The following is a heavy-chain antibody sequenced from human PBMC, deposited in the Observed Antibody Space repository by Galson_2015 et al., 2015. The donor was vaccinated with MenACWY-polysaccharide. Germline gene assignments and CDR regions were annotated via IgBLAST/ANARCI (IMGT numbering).Heavy chain of an antibody. Sequence: SLRLSCAASGFTFSSYALTWVRQAPGAGPEWVSSVSNSGGNTYYADSVKGRFTISRDNSKNTLYLHMNTLRAEDTAIYYCAREGGMGEKNSFSYDSSALDWGQGTLVTVSS. CDR2: VSNSGGNT. J-gene: IGHJ4*02. V-gene: IGHV3-23*01. CDR1: GFTFSSYA. D-gene: IGHD3-22*01. CDR3: AREGGMGEKNSFSYDSSALD.